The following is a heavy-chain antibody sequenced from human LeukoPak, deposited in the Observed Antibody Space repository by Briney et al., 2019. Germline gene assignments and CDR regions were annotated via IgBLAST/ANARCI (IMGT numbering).Heavy chain of an antibody. D-gene: IGHD6-13*01. J-gene: IGHJ5*02. V-gene: IGHV1-69*04. Sequence: GASVKVSCKASGGTFSSYAISWVRQAPGQGLEWMGRIIPIFGIANYAQKPQGRATITADKSTSTAYMELSSLGSEDTAVYCCARGSGSWFNWFDPWGQGTLVTVSS. CDR3: ARGSGSWFNWFDP. CDR1: GGTFSSYA. CDR2: IIPIFGIA.